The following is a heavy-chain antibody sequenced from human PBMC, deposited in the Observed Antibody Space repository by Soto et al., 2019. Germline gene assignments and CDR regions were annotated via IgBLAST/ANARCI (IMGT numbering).Heavy chain of an antibody. CDR1: GFTFSSYA. J-gene: IGHJ3*02. CDR3: AREHKACSGGSCYPKNHDAFDI. Sequence: QVQLVESGGGVVQPGRSLRLSCAASGFTFSSYAMHWVRQAPGKGLEWVAVISYDGSNKYYADSVKGRFTISRDNSKITLYLQMNSLRAEDTAVYYCAREHKACSGGSCYPKNHDAFDIWGQGTMVTVSS. D-gene: IGHD2-15*01. V-gene: IGHV3-30-3*01. CDR2: ISYDGSNK.